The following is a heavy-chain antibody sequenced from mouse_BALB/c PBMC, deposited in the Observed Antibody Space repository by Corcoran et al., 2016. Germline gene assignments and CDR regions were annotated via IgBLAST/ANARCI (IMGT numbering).Heavy chain of an antibody. Sequence: EVQLQQSGPELVKPGASVKMSCKASGYTFTSYVMHWVKQKPGQGLEWIGYINPYNDGTKYNEKFKGKATLTSDKSSSTAYMELSSLTSEDSAVYYCARGGYGRGARYYDAMDYWGQGTSVTVSS. J-gene: IGHJ4*01. D-gene: IGHD1-1*01. CDR3: ARGGYGRGARYYDAMDY. V-gene: IGHV1S136*01. CDR2: INPYNDGT. CDR1: GYTFTSYV.